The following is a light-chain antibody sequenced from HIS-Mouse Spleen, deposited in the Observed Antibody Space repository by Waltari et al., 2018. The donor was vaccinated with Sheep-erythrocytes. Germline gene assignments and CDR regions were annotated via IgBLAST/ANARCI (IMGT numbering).Light chain of an antibody. CDR1: SSDVGSYNL. CDR3: CSYAGSSTPWV. J-gene: IGLJ3*02. V-gene: IGLV2-23*01. CDR2: EGS. Sequence: QSALTQPASVSGSPGQSITISCTGTSSDVGSYNLVSWYQQHPGKAPKLLIYEGSKRPSGVSNRLSGSKSGNTASLTISGLQAEDEADYYCCSYAGSSTPWVFGGGTTLTVL.